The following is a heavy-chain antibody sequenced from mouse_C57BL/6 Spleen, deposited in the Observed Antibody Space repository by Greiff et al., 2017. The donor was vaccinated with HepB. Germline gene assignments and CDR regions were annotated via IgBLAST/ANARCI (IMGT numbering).Heavy chain of an antibody. J-gene: IGHJ2*01. V-gene: IGHV5-17*01. CDR3: ARVITTVVAFDY. CDR1: GFTFSDYG. D-gene: IGHD1-1*01. CDR2: ISSGSSTN. Sequence: EVMLVESGGGLVKPGGSLKLSCAASGFTFSDYGMHWVRQAPEKGLEWVAYISSGSSTNYYADTVKGRFTISRDNAKNTLFLQMTSLRSEDTAMYYCARVITTVVAFDYWGQGTTLTVSS.